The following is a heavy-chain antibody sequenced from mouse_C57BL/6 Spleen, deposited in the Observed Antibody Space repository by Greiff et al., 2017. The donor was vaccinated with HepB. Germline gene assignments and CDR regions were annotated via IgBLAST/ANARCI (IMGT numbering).Heavy chain of an antibody. D-gene: IGHD2-4*01. CDR3: ARTYDYGGPWFAY. CDR1: GYTFTSYW. J-gene: IGHJ3*01. V-gene: IGHV1-52*01. Sequence: QVQLKQPGAELVRPGSSVKPSCKASGYTFTSYWMHWVKQRPIQGLEWIGNIDPSDSETHYNQKFKDKATLTVDKSSSTAYMQLSSLTSEDSAVYYCARTYDYGGPWFAYWGQGTLVTVSA. CDR2: IDPSDSET.